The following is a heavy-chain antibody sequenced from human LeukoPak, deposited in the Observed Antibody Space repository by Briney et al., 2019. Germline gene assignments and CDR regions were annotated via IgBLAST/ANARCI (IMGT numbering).Heavy chain of an antibody. CDR3: ARGGALSITMIVVVIPRAFDI. D-gene: IGHD3-22*01. CDR1: GGSFSGYY. Sequence: PETLSLTCAVYGGSFSGYYWSWIRQPPGKGLEWIGEINHSGSTNYNPSLKSRVTISVDTSKNQFSLKLSSVTAADTAVYYCARGGALSITMIVVVIPRAFDIWGQGTMVTVSS. V-gene: IGHV4-34*01. J-gene: IGHJ3*02. CDR2: INHSGST.